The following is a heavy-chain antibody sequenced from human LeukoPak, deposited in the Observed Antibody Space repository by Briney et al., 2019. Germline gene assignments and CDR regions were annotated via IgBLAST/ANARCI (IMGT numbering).Heavy chain of an antibody. CDR2: ITSSGFDA. V-gene: IGHV3-21*06. CDR3: ARDDILTGFSPYYHYGMDV. J-gene: IGHJ6*02. CDR1: GFTFSNYQ. Sequence: GGSLRLSCEGSGFTFSNYQMNWVRQAPGRGLQWVSSITSSGFDAFYADSVKGRFTISRNNANNSLFLQMDSLRAEDTVVYYCARDDILTGFSPYYHYGMDVWGHGTTVTVSS. D-gene: IGHD3-9*01.